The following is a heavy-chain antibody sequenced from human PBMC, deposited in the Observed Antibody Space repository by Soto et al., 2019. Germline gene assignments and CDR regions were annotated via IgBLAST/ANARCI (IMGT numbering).Heavy chain of an antibody. Sequence: PGGSLRLSCYVSGFTFKTYWMSWVRQAPGKGLEWLANMNEDANTKYYVDSVKGRFTISRDNSKNTLYLQMNSLRGEDTAVYHCARCHYSGSARTYGMDVWGQGTTVTVSS. CDR1: GFTFKTYW. CDR2: MNEDANTK. CDR3: ARCHYSGSARTYGMDV. V-gene: IGHV3-7*01. D-gene: IGHD3-10*01. J-gene: IGHJ6*02.